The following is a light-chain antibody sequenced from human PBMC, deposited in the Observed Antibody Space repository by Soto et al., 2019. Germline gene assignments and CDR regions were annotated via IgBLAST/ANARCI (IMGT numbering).Light chain of an antibody. CDR3: CSYAGSSTLI. V-gene: IGLV2-23*02. J-gene: IGLJ2*01. Sequence: QSALTQPASVSGSPGQSITISCTGTSGDVGTYNLVSWYQHHPGKAPKLMIYEVNKRPSGLSDRFSGSKSGNTASLTISGLQAEDEADYYCCSYAGSSTLIFGGGTKLTVL. CDR1: SGDVGTYNL. CDR2: EVN.